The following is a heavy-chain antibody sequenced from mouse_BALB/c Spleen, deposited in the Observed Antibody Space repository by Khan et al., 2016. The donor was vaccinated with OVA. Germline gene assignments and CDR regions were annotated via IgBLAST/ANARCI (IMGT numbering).Heavy chain of an antibody. CDR1: GLSFSSYS. CDR3: PRNRGYYGHNPYFHY. CDR2: ISSGGTYT. J-gene: IGHJ2*01. V-gene: IGHV5-6-4*01. Sequence: VQLKESGGGLVRPGGSLKLSCAASGLSFSSYSMSWVRQTPEKRLAWVATISSGGTYTYYPDSVKGRFPISRDNAKNTLYLQMSSLKSEDTAMYYCPRNRGYYGHNPYFHYGGQGTTLTVS. D-gene: IGHD1-1*01.